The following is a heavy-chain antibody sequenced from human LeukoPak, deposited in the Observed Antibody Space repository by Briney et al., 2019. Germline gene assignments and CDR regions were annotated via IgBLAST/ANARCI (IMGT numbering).Heavy chain of an antibody. Sequence: GRSLRLSWAASGFTFSSYAMHWVRQAPGKGLEWVAVISYDGSNKYYADSVKGRFTISRDNSKNTLYLQMNSLRAEDTAVYYCARAGGCSSTSCYYYYGMDVWGQGTTVTVSS. D-gene: IGHD2-2*01. J-gene: IGHJ6*02. CDR2: ISYDGSNK. CDR3: ARAGGCSSTSCYYYYGMDV. CDR1: GFTFSSYA. V-gene: IGHV3-30-3*01.